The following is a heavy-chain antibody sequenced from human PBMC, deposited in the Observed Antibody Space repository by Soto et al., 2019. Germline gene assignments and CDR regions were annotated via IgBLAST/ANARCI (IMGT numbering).Heavy chain of an antibody. Sequence: EVQLVESGGGLVQPGGSLRLSCAASGFTFSSHWMSWVRQAPGKGLEWVANIKHDGSETYYVDSVKGRFTISRDNAKNSLYLQMHSLXXEDXXXXXXXXXXXXXXXXYXXXGTLVTVSS. CDR1: GFTFSSHW. CDR2: IKHDGSET. V-gene: IGHV3-7*01. J-gene: IGHJ4*01. CDR3: XXXXXXXXXXY.